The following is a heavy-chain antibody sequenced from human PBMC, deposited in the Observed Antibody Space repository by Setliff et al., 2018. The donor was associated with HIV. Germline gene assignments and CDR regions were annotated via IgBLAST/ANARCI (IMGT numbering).Heavy chain of an antibody. V-gene: IGHV3-30*02. CDR2: IRYDGSDK. Sequence: GGSLRLSCAASGFTFSSYGMHWVRQAPGKGLEWVTFIRYDGSDKYYADSVKGRFTISRDNSKNTLYLQMNSLRAEDTAVYYCAKNARDYYYYYMDVWGKGTTVTVSS. J-gene: IGHJ6*03. CDR1: GFTFSSYG. CDR3: AKNARDYYYYYMDV.